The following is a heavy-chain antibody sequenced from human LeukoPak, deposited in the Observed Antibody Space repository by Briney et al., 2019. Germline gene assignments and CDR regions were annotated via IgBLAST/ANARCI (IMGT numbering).Heavy chain of an antibody. CDR1: GFTVSSTY. Sequence: PGGSLRLSCAASGFTVSSTYMIWVRQAPGKGLEWVSTIYSGGSTYYADSVKGRFTISRDNSKNTLYLQMNSLRAEDTAVYYRARETGESWGQGILVTVSS. CDR2: IYSGGST. J-gene: IGHJ5*02. CDR3: ARETGES. D-gene: IGHD1-26*01. V-gene: IGHV3-66*01.